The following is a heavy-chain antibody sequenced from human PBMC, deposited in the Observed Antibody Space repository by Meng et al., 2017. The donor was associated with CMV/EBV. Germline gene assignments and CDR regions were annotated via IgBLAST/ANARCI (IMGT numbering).Heavy chain of an antibody. D-gene: IGHD5-18*01. CDR3: AREHTAMVTWGLLDY. V-gene: IGHV3-30-3*01. Sequence: GGSLRLSCAASGFSFSSYAMNWVRQAPGKGLEWVAVISYDGSNKYYADSVKGRFTISRDNSKNTLYLQMNSLRAEDTAVYYCAREHTAMVTWGLLDYWGQGTLVTVSS. CDR1: GFSFSSYA. J-gene: IGHJ4*02. CDR2: ISYDGSNK.